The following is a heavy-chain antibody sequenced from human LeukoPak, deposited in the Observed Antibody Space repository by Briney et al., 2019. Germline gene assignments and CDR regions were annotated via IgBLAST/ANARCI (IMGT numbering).Heavy chain of an antibody. V-gene: IGHV3-23*01. CDR1: RFTFSSYA. J-gene: IGHJ4*02. D-gene: IGHD2-15*01. CDR3: AKGGRAHYQTHSDY. CDR2: ISVSGGST. Sequence: GGSLRLSCAASRFTFSSYAVSWVRQPPGKGLEWVSAISVSGGSTYYADSVKGRFTISRDNSKNSLYLQMNSLRAEDTAVYYCAKGGRAHYQTHSDYWGQGTLVTVSS.